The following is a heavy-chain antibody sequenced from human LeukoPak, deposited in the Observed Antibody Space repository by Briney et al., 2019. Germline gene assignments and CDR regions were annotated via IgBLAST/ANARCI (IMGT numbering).Heavy chain of an antibody. V-gene: IGHV4-59*01. Sequence: PSETLSLTCSVSGVSMRSYHWSWIRQPTGGGVEWIGNIDYSGRPNYNPSLKRRVTITIDTSKNQFPLNLKSVTAADTAVYYCASVLFSGGRIQDHGDPTFDYWGQGILVTVSS. CDR2: IDYSGRP. D-gene: IGHD3-10*01. CDR3: ASVLFSGGRIQDHGDPTFDY. J-gene: IGHJ4*02. CDR1: GVSMRSYH.